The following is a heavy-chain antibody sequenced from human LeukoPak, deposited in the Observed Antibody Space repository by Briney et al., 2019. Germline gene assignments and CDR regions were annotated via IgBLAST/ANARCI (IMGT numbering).Heavy chain of an antibody. J-gene: IGHJ5*02. Sequence: SQTLSLTCAVSGGSISSGGYSWSWIRQPPGKGLEWIAYIYHSGSTYYNPSLKSRVTISVDRSKNQFSLKLSSVTAADTAVYYCARGRGKYYGSGSYYQGWFDPWGQGTLVTVSS. CDR3: ARGRGKYYGSGSYYQGWFDP. D-gene: IGHD3-10*01. CDR1: GGSISSGGYS. V-gene: IGHV4-30-2*01. CDR2: IYHSGST.